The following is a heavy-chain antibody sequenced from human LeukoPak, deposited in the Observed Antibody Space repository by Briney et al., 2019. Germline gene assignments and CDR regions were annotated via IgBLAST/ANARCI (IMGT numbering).Heavy chain of an antibody. CDR2: IYYSGST. CDR3: ARARDGYNRGYYYYYMDV. V-gene: IGHV4-59*01. Sequence: SETLSLTCTVSGGSISSYYWSWIRQPPGKGLEWIGYIYYSGSTNYNPSLKSRVTISVDTSKNQFSLKLSSVTAADTAVYYCARARDGYNRGYYYYYMDVWGKGTTVTVSS. CDR1: GGSISSYY. D-gene: IGHD5-24*01. J-gene: IGHJ6*03.